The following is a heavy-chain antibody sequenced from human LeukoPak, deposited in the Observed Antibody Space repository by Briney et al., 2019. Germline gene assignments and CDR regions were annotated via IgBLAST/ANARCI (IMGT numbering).Heavy chain of an antibody. CDR2: ISGSGGST. CDR1: GFSFSSYA. CDR3: AKDLVVVPAARWGLSAHSFDY. D-gene: IGHD2-2*01. Sequence: PGGSLRLSCAASGFSFSSYAMSWVRQAPGKGLEWVSAISGSGGSTYYADSVKGRFTISRDNSKNTLYLQMNSLRAEDTAVYYCAKDLVVVPAARWGLSAHSFDYWGQGTLVTVSS. J-gene: IGHJ4*02. V-gene: IGHV3-23*01.